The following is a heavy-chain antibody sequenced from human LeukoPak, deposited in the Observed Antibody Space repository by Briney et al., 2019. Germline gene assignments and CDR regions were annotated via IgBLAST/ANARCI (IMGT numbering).Heavy chain of an antibody. CDR2: IYWNDDK. V-gene: IGHV2-5*01. CDR1: GFSLSTSGVG. Sequence: SGPTLVKPTQTLTLTCTFSGFSLSTSGVGVGWIRQPPGKALEWLALIYWNDDKRYSPSLKSRLTITKDTSKNQVVLTMTNMDPVDTATYYCAHAYDYVWGSYRYTYFDYWGQGTLVTVSS. CDR3: AHAYDYVWGSYRYTYFDY. J-gene: IGHJ4*02. D-gene: IGHD3-16*02.